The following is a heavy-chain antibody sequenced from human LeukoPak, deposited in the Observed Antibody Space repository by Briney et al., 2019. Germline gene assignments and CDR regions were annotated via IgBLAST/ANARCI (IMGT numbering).Heavy chain of an antibody. CDR3: ARGNLLNYYDSSGYYSRWGYFQH. D-gene: IGHD3-22*01. CDR1: GNSFGNYY. Sequence: PSETLSLTCTVSGNSFGNYYWSWIRQPAGKGLEWIGRIYTSGSTTYNPSLKSRVTISVDTSKNQFSLKLSSVTAADTAVYYCARGNLLNYYDSSGYYSRWGYFQHWGQGTLVTVSS. J-gene: IGHJ1*01. V-gene: IGHV4-4*07. CDR2: IYTSGST.